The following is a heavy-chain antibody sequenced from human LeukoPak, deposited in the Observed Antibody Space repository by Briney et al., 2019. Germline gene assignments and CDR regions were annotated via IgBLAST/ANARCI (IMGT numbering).Heavy chain of an antibody. D-gene: IGHD6-25*01. Sequence: SSETLSLTCSVSDGSISNYFWSWIRQPAGEGLEWIGRIYAGGTTNYNPSLKSRVTISVDTSKNQFSLKLSSVTAADTAVYYCARSGPAFDIWGQGTMVTVSS. CDR1: DGSISNYF. CDR2: IYAGGTT. V-gene: IGHV4-4*07. J-gene: IGHJ3*02. CDR3: ARSGPAFDI.